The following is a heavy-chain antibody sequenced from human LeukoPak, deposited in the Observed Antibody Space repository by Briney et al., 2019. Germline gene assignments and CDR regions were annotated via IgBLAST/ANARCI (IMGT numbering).Heavy chain of an antibody. V-gene: IGHV3-15*01. CDR1: GFTFRNAW. CDR2: IQSKIDGGAA. D-gene: IGHD6-19*01. CDR3: STDGRRGWLQYFQY. Sequence: GGSLRLSCAVSGFTFRNAWMSWVRQAPGKGLEWLGRIQSKIDGGAADYAAPVKGRFTISRDDSKNTLYLQVNSLKTEDTAVYYCSTDGRRGWLQYFQYWGQGTLVTVSS. J-gene: IGHJ1*01.